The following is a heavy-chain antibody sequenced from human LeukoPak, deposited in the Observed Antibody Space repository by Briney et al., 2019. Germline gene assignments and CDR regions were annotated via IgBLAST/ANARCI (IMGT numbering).Heavy chain of an antibody. D-gene: IGHD1-26*01. V-gene: IGHV3-9*01. CDR2: ISWNSGSI. Sequence: HPGGSLRLSCAASGFTFDDYAMHWVRQAPGKGLEWVSGISWNSGSIGYADSVKGRFTISRDNAKNSLYLQMNSLRAEDTALYYCAKDKTVGATGSFDYWGQGTLVTVSS. CDR3: AKDKTVGATGSFDY. CDR1: GFTFDDYA. J-gene: IGHJ4*02.